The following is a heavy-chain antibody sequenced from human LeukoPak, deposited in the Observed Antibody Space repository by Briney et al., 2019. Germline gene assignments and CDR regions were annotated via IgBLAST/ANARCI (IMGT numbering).Heavy chain of an antibody. V-gene: IGHV1-69*04. Sequence: PVKVSCKASGGTFSSYAISWVRQAPGQGLEWMGRIIPILGIANYAQKFQGRVTITADKSTSTAYMELSSLRSEDTAVYYCARGSIAVAGTFDYWGQGTLVTVSS. CDR2: IIPILGIA. CDR3: ARGSIAVAGTFDY. D-gene: IGHD6-19*01. CDR1: GGTFSSYA. J-gene: IGHJ4*02.